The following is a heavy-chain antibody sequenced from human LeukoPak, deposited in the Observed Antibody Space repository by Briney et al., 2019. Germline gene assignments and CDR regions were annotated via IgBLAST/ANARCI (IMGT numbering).Heavy chain of an antibody. CDR2: IYYSGST. Sequence: GSLGLSCAASGFTFSSYAMSWVRQAPGKGLEWIGSIYYSGSTYYNPSLKSRVTISVDTSKNQFSLKLSSVTAADTAVYYCARGYYDSSGLDAFDIWGQGTMVTVSS. CDR1: GFTFSSYA. V-gene: IGHV4-38-2*01. D-gene: IGHD3-22*01. J-gene: IGHJ3*02. CDR3: ARGYYDSSGLDAFDI.